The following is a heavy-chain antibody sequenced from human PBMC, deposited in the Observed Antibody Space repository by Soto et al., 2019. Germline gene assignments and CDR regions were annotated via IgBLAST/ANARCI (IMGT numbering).Heavy chain of an antibody. CDR2: IIPIFGTA. Sequence: QVQLLQSGAEVKKPGSSVKVSCKASGGSFSSYAISWVRQAPGQGREWMGGIIPIFGTANYAQKFQGRVTITADECTGTGYRDLSSLRSEDTAVYYCARDVRETASYAFDIWGQGTMVTVSS. CDR3: ARDVRETASYAFDI. D-gene: IGHD2-21*02. V-gene: IGHV1-69*01. J-gene: IGHJ3*02. CDR1: GGSFSSYA.